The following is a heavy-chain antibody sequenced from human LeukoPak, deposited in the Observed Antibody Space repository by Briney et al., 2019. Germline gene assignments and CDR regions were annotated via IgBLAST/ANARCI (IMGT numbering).Heavy chain of an antibody. CDR2: LYSDGNT. CDR1: GFTVITND. Sequence: GGTLSLSCAASGFTVITNDMTWVRQAPGKGLKWVSVLYSDGNTKNADSVQGRFTISRDNSKNTLYLEMNSLSPDDTAVYYWARGVEPLAANTLAYWGQGTLVSVSS. J-gene: IGHJ4*02. CDR3: ARGVEPLAANTLAY. D-gene: IGHD1-14*01. V-gene: IGHV3-53*01.